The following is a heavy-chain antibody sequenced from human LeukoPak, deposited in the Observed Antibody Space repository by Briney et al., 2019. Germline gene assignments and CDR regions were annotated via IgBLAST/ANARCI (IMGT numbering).Heavy chain of an antibody. Sequence: GGSLRLSCAASGFTFSSYWMSWVRQAPGKGLEWVANIKQDGSEKYYVDSVKGRFTISRDNAKNSLYLQMNSLRAEDTAVYYCARLGFWSGYYRRDDYWGQGTLVTVSS. CDR1: GFTFSSYW. CDR3: ARLGFWSGYYRRDDY. J-gene: IGHJ4*02. V-gene: IGHV3-7*01. CDR2: IKQDGSEK. D-gene: IGHD3-3*01.